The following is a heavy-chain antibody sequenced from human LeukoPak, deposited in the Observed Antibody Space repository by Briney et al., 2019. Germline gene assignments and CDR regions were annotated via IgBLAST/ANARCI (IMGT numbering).Heavy chain of an antibody. Sequence: ASVKVSCKASGYTFTSYGIRWVRQAPGQGLEWMGWISAYNGNTNYAQKLQGRVTMTTDTSTSTAYMELRSLVSDYTAEKSCSRDGGYSYGSDYGGQGTLVTVSS. CDR1: GYTFTSYG. CDR3: SRDGGYSYGSDY. D-gene: IGHD5-18*01. V-gene: IGHV1-18*01. J-gene: IGHJ4*02. CDR2: ISAYNGNT.